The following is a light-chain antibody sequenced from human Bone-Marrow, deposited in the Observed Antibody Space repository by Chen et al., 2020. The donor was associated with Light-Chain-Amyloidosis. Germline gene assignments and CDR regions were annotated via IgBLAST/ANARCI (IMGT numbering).Light chain of an antibody. CDR1: DLPTKY. CDR2: RDT. CDR3: QSADSSGTYEVI. V-gene: IGLV3-25*03. Sequence: SSQLTQPPTVTVPPGQTARITCSGDDLPTKYAYCYQQKPGQAPVLVIHRDTERPSGFSERFSGSSSGTTATLTISGVQAEDEADYHCQSADSSGTYEVIFGGGTKLTVL. J-gene: IGLJ2*01.